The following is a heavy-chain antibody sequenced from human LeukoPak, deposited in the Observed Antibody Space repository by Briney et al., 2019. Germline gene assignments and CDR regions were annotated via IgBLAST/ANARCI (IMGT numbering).Heavy chain of an antibody. CDR2: INHSGST. CDR3: ARGVLSDY. J-gene: IGHJ4*02. Sequence: SETLSLTCTVSGDSVRSGPYYWSWIRQPPGKGLEWIGEINHSGSTNYNPSLKSRVTISVDTSKNQFSLKLSSVTAADTAVYYCARGVLSDYWGQGTLVTVSS. V-gene: IGHV4-34*01. D-gene: IGHD3-10*01. CDR1: GDSVRSGPYY.